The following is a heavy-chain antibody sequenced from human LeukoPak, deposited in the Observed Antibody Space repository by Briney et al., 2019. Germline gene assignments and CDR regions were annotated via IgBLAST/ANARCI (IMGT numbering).Heavy chain of an antibody. D-gene: IGHD3-22*01. J-gene: IGHJ5*02. CDR3: ARFYDSSAWFDP. CDR2: INHSGST. Sequence: SETLSLTCAVYGGSFSGYYWSWIRQPPGKGLEWIGEINHSGSTNYNPSLKSRVTISVDTSKNQFSLKLSSVTAADTAVYYCARFYDSSAWFDPWGQGTLVTVSS. CDR1: GGSFSGYY. V-gene: IGHV4-34*01.